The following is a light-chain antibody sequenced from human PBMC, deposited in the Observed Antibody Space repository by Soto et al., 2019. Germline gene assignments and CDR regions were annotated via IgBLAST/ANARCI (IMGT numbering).Light chain of an antibody. CDR3: CSYASSTSYV. V-gene: IGLV2-23*02. CDR1: SSDVGSYNL. J-gene: IGLJ1*01. Sequence: SVLTQPASVSGSPGQSITISCTGTSSDVGSYNLVSWYQQHPGKAPKLMIYEVSKRPSGVSNRFSGSKSGNTASLTISRLQAEDEADYYCCSYASSTSYVFGTGTKVTVL. CDR2: EVS.